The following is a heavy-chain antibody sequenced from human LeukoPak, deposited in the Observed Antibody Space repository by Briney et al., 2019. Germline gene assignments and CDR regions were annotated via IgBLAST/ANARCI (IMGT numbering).Heavy chain of an antibody. CDR1: GGSFSGYY. V-gene: IGHV4-34*01. CDR2: INHSGST. CDR3: ARHGGNPVTPVDY. J-gene: IGHJ4*02. D-gene: IGHD4-17*01. Sequence: SETLSLTCAVYGGSFSGYYWSWIRQPPGKGLEWIGEINHSGSTNYNPSLKSRVTISVDTSKNQFSLKLSSVTAADTAVYYCARHGGNPVTPVDYWGQGTLVTVSS.